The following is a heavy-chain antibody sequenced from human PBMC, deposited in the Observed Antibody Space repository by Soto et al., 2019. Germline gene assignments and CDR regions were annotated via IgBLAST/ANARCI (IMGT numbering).Heavy chain of an antibody. Sequence: VQLVESGGGVVQPGRSLRLSCAASGFTFSSYAMHWVRQAPGKGLEWVAVISYDGSNKYYADSVKGRFTISRDNSKNTLYLQMNSLRAEDTAVYYCARALGQLVSGEGWFDPWGQGTLVTVSS. CDR2: ISYDGSNK. CDR3: ARALGQLVSGEGWFDP. V-gene: IGHV3-30-3*01. D-gene: IGHD6-13*01. CDR1: GFTFSSYA. J-gene: IGHJ5*02.